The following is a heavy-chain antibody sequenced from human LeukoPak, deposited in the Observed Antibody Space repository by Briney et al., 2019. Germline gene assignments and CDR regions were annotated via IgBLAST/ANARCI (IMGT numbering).Heavy chain of an antibody. CDR1: GFTFSSYG. J-gene: IGHJ6*03. Sequence: PGGSLRLSCAASGFTFSSYGMPWVRQAPGKGLEWVAYIQYDGSNEQYAHSVKGRFRISRDSSKNILYLQMNSLRAEDTAVYYCAKDRCSNGIGCYYYYMDVWGKGTTVTISS. CDR3: AKDRCSNGIGCYYYYMDV. CDR2: IQYDGSNE. D-gene: IGHD2-8*01. V-gene: IGHV3-30*02.